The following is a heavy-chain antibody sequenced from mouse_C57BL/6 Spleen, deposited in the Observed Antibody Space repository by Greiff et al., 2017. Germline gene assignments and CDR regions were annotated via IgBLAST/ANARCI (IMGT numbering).Heavy chain of an antibody. J-gene: IGHJ1*03. CDR2: INPSSGYT. D-gene: IGHD2-4*01. CDR1: GYTFTSYT. V-gene: IGHV1-4*01. Sequence: VQLQQSGAELVRPGASVKMSCKASGYTFTSYTMHWVKQRPGQGLEWIGYINPSSGYTKYNQKFKDKATLTADKSSSTAYVQLSSLTSEDSAVYYCARGGDYDGDWYFDVWGTGTTVTVSS. CDR3: ARGGDYDGDWYFDV.